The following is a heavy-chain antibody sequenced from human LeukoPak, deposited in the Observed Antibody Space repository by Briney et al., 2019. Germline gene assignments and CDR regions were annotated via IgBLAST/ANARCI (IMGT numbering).Heavy chain of an antibody. CDR3: AKIDRQYCSRSSCYALDY. J-gene: IGHJ4*02. CDR1: GYSFTNYW. Sequence: LGESLKISCKASGYSFTNYWIGWVRQMPGKGLEWMGIIYPDDSDARHSPSFQGQVTISADKSISTAYLEWSSLKASDTAMYYCAKIDRQYCSRSSCYALDYWGQGTQVTVSS. D-gene: IGHD2-2*01. CDR2: IYPDDSDA. V-gene: IGHV5-51*01.